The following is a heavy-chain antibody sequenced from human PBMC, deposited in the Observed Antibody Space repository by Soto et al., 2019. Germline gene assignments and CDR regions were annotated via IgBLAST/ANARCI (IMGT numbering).Heavy chain of an antibody. Sequence: QVQLQQWGAGLLKPSETLSLTCAVYGGSFSGYYWSWIRQPPGKGLEWIGEINHSGSTNYNPSLKSRVTISVDTSKNQFSLKLSSVTAADTAVYYCAIGGGLRPYWYFDLWGRGTLVTVSS. CDR1: GGSFSGYY. V-gene: IGHV4-34*01. J-gene: IGHJ2*01. CDR2: INHSGST. D-gene: IGHD5-12*01. CDR3: AIGGGLRPYWYFDL.